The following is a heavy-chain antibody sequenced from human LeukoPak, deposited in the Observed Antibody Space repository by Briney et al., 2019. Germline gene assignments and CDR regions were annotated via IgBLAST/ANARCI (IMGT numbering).Heavy chain of an antibody. CDR2: ISDSGGST. CDR1: GLTLSIYA. V-gene: IGHV3-23*01. CDR3: ARGRGCSGGSCYNDY. J-gene: IGHJ4*02. D-gene: IGHD2-15*01. Sequence: HPGESLRLSCAASGLTLSIYAMSWVRQAPGKGLEWVSGISDSGGSTYYADSVKGRFTISRDNAKNSLYLQMNSLRDEDTAVYYCARGRGCSGGSCYNDYWGQGTLVTVSS.